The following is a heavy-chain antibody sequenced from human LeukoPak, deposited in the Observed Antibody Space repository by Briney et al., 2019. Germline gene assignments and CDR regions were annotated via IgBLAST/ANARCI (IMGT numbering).Heavy chain of an antibody. Sequence: PSETLPLTCTVSGGSISGSSYYWGWIRQPPGKGLEWIGSIYYSGSTYYNPSLKSRVTISVDTSKNQFSLKLSSVTAADTAVYYCARSKGIVGATTCFDYWGQGTLVTVSS. CDR3: ARSKGIVGATTCFDY. J-gene: IGHJ4*02. CDR2: IYYSGST. CDR1: GGSISGSSYY. D-gene: IGHD1-26*01. V-gene: IGHV4-39*01.